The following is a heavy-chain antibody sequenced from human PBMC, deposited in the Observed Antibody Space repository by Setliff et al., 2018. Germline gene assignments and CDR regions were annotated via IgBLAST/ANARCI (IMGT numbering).Heavy chain of an antibody. CDR1: GYSISSGYY. D-gene: IGHD2-2*02. V-gene: IGHV4-38-2*02. CDR3: ASAEYLHAFDI. CDR2: IDHSGST. J-gene: IGHJ3*02. Sequence: SETLSLTCTVSGYSISSGYYWGWIRQPPGKGLEWIGSIDHSGSTYYNPSLKSRVTISVDTSKNQFSLKLSSVTAADTAVYYCASAEYLHAFDIWGQGTMVTVSS.